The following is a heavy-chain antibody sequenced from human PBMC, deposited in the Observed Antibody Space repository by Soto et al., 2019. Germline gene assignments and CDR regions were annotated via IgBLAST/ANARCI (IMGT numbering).Heavy chain of an antibody. CDR1: GGTFSSYT. D-gene: IGHD2-2*01. CDR3: ARDEAYRSPNSRHHLLGY. J-gene: IGHJ4*02. CDR2: IIPILGIA. V-gene: IGHV1-69*04. Sequence: GASVKVSCKASGGTFSSYTISWVRQAPGQGLEWVGRIIPILGIANYAQKFQGRVTITADKSTSTAYMELSSLRSEDTAVYYCARDEAYRSPNSRHHLLGYWGQGTLVTVSS.